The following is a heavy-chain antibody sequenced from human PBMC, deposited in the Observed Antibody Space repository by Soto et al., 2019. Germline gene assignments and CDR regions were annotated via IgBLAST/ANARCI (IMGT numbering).Heavy chain of an antibody. D-gene: IGHD5-18*01. CDR1: GVTISTYY. CDR3: VSEVYIGYWHAIDH. V-gene: IGHV4-59*01. J-gene: IGHJ4*02. CDR2: NYHSGTT. Sequence: SGTLSLTCAVSGVTISTYYWTLMRQPPGKGLEWIGYNYHSGTTNYNPSLKSRVTISVDTSKNQFSLRLTSVTAADTAIYYCVSEVYIGYWHAIDHPGQAILVTGSS.